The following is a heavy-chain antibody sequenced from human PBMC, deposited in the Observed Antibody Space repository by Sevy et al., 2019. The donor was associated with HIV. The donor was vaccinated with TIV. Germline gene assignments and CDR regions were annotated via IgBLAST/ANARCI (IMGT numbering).Heavy chain of an antibody. D-gene: IGHD1-1*01. CDR3: TTDTGVRFRH. Sequence: GGSLRLSCAASGFTFSKAWMSWVRQAPGKGLEWVGRIKSKTDGGTTDYAAPVKGRFTISRDDSKNTLSVQMNSLKIEDTAVYYCTTDTGVRFRHWGQGTLVTVSS. V-gene: IGHV3-15*01. J-gene: IGHJ1*01. CDR1: GFTFSKAW. CDR2: IKSKTDGGTT.